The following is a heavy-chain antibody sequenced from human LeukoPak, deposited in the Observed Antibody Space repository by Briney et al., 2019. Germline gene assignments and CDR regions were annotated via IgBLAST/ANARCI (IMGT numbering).Heavy chain of an antibody. CDR3: ARLYSSGWHRDY. CDR2: MNPNSGNT. V-gene: IGHV1-8*03. D-gene: IGHD6-19*01. Sequence: ASVKVSCKASGYTFTSYDINWVRQATGQGLERMGWMNPNSGNTGYAQKFQGRVTITRNTSISTAYMELSSLRSEDTAVYYCARLYSSGWHRDYWGQGALVTVSS. J-gene: IGHJ4*02. CDR1: GYTFTSYD.